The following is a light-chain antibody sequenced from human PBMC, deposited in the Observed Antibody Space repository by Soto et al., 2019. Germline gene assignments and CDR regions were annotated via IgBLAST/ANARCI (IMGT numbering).Light chain of an antibody. V-gene: IGKV1-17*01. CDR3: LQHYSHPPWT. J-gene: IGKJ1*01. Sequence: DIQMTQSPSSLSASVGDRVTITCRASQGISNDLNWYQQKPGKAPKRLIYAASSLQSGVPSRFSGSGSETEFTLTISALQPEDFATYYCLQHYSHPPWTFGQGTKVEIK. CDR2: AAS. CDR1: QGISND.